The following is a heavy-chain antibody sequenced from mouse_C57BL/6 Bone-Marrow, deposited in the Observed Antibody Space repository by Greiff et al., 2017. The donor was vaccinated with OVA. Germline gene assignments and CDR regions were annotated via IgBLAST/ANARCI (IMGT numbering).Heavy chain of an antibody. CDR2: LYPRSGNT. CDR1: GYTFTSYG. J-gene: IGHJ4*01. V-gene: IGHV1-81*01. Sequence: QVQLKESGAELARPGASVKLSCKASGYTFTSYGISWVKPRTGQGLEWIGELYPRSGNTYYNEKFKGKATLTADKSSSTAYMELRSLTSEDSAVYFGARWGYGSSYAMDYWGQGTSVTVSS. CDR3: ARWGYGSSYAMDY. D-gene: IGHD1-1*01.